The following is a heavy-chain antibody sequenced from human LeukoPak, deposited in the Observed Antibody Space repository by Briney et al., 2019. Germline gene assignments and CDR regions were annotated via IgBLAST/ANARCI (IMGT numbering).Heavy chain of an antibody. CDR1: GFTFSNYW. CDR2: IKGDGSST. J-gene: IGHJ6*02. Sequence: PGGSLRLSCAASGFTFSNYWMHWVRQTPGEGPVCVSLIKGDGSSTTYADSVKGRFTISRDNAKNTVYLQMNSLRAEDTAVYYCARGNYHAMDVWGQGTTVTVSS. CDR3: ARGNYHAMDV. V-gene: IGHV3-74*01.